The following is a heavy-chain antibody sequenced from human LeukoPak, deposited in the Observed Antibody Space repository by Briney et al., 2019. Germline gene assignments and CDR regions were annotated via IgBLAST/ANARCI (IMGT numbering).Heavy chain of an antibody. Sequence: ASVKVSCKASGYTFTSYAMNWVRQAPGQGLEWMGWINTNTGNPTYAQGFTGRFVFSLDTSVSTAYLQISSLKAEDTAVYYCARVFDCSGGSCYSGNWLDPWGQGTLVTASS. D-gene: IGHD2-15*01. CDR1: GYTFTSYA. CDR2: INTNTGNP. V-gene: IGHV7-4-1*02. CDR3: ARVFDCSGGSCYSGNWLDP. J-gene: IGHJ5*02.